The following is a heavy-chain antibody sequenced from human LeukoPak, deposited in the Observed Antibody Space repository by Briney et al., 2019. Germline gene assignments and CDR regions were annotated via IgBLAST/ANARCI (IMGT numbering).Heavy chain of an antibody. V-gene: IGHV4-31*03. CDR3: ASTPDYGDYVLGY. D-gene: IGHD4-17*01. CDR1: GGSISRGGYY. CDR2: IYYSGST. J-gene: IGHJ4*02. Sequence: SQTLSLTCTVSGGSISRGGYYWSWIRQHPGKGLEWIGYIYYSGSTYYNPSLKSRVTISVDTSKNQFSLKLSSVTAADTAVYYCASTPDYGDYVLGYWGQGTLVTVSS.